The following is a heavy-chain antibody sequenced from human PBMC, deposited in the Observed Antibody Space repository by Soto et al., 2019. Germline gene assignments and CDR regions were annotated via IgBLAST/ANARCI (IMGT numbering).Heavy chain of an antibody. CDR3: VRDHSGLKDFDY. Sequence: GGSLRLSCAASGFALSSFDMDWVRQAPGKGLEWVSYINMDGGSTHYAESVKGRFTISRDNARNSLSLQMDSLRVEDTAVYYCVRDHSGLKDFDYWGQGILVTVSS. CDR1: GFALSSFD. J-gene: IGHJ4*02. D-gene: IGHD3-10*01. CDR2: INMDGGST. V-gene: IGHV3-48*03.